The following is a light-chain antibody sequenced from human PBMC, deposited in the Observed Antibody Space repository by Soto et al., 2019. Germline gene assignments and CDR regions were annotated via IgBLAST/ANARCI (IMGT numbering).Light chain of an antibody. CDR1: QSVLYSSNNKNF. J-gene: IGKJ2*02. CDR3: QQYYTIPCT. CDR2: WAS. Sequence: DIVMTQSPDSLAVSLGERATINCKSSQSVLYSSNNKNFLAWYQQKPGQPPKLLIYWASTRDSGVPDRFSGSGSGTDFTLTIRGLQAEDVAVYFCQQYYTIPCTFGQGTKLEIK. V-gene: IGKV4-1*01.